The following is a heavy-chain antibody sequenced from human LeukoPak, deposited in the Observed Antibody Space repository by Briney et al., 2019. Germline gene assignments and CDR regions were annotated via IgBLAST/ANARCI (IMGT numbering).Heavy chain of an antibody. J-gene: IGHJ4*02. V-gene: IGHV4-39*07. D-gene: IGHD3-10*01. CDR3: ARGGLLWFGELLSIDRCIFDY. CDR2: INHSGST. CDR1: GGSISSSSYY. Sequence: PSETLSLTCTVSGGSISSSSYYWGWIRQPPGKGLEWIGEINHSGSTNYYPSLKSRVTISVDTSKNQFSLKLSSVTAADTAVYYCARGGLLWFGELLSIDRCIFDYWGQGTLVTVSS.